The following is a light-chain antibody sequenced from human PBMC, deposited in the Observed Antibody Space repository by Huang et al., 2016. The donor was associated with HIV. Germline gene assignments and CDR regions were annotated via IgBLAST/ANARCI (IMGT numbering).Light chain of an antibody. Sequence: DIVMTQSPPFLSVSPGEPASISCKSSQSLLHSAESKYLAWYLQRPGQSPQLVIYLATNRAPGVPARFSGRGSGTDFTLKISRVESEDVGIYYCMQSLQPPWTFGQGTKVEMK. CDR1: QSLLHSAESKY. CDR2: LAT. CDR3: MQSLQPPWT. V-gene: IGKV2-28*01. J-gene: IGKJ1*01.